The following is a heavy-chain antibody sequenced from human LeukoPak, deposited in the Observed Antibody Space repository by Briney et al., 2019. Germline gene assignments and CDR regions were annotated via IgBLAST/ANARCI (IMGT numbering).Heavy chain of an antibody. CDR3: AKDISAAGTEAFDI. CDR2: ISWNSGSI. CDR1: GFTFDEYA. Sequence: GRCLRLSCAASGFTFDEYAIHCVRHAPGKGLEWVSGISWNSGSIGYADSVKGRFTISRDNAKNSLYLQMNSLRAEDMALYYCAKDISAAGTEAFDIWGQGTRVTVSS. V-gene: IGHV3-9*03. J-gene: IGHJ3*02. D-gene: IGHD6-13*01.